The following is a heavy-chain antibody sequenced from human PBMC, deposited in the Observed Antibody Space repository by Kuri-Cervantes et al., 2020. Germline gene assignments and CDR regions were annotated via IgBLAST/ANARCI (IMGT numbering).Heavy chain of an antibody. CDR1: GYTFTSYG. CDR2: IIPIFGTA. J-gene: IGHJ6*03. CDR3: ATLKADCSGGSCYPDYYYYMDV. D-gene: IGHD2-15*01. V-gene: IGHV1-69*13. Sequence: SVKVSCKASGYTFTSYGISWVRQAPGQGLEWMGGIIPIFGTANYAQKFQGRVTITADESTSTAYMELSSLRSEDTAVYYCATLKADCSGGSCYPDYYYYMDVWGKGTTVTVSS.